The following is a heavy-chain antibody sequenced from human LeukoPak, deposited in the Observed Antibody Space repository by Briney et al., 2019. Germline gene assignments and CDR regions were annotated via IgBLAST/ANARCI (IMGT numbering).Heavy chain of an antibody. CDR2: IIYSGGAT. J-gene: IGHJ4*02. CDR3: AKDGLYYDGSEHVYYFDS. V-gene: IGHV3-23*01. D-gene: IGHD3-22*01. Sequence: GGSLRLSCAASGFTFSRSAMTWVRQGPGTGLEFVASIIYSGGATYYADSVKGRFTISRDNSKDTLYLQMNSLRAEDTALYYCAKDGLYYDGSEHVYYFDSWGQGTLVTVSS. CDR1: GFTFSRSA.